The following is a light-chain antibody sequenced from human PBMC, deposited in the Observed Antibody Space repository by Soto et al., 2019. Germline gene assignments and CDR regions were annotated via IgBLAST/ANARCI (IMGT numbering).Light chain of an antibody. CDR2: SDN. J-gene: IGLJ3*02. V-gene: IGLV1-44*01. Sequence: QSVLTQPPSASGTPGQRVTVSCSGSSSNIGSNTVSWFHHLPGTAPKLLIYSDNQRPSGVPDRFPGSRSGTSASLAISGLQSGDEADYCCATWDDGLSGWVFGGGTKVTVL. CDR3: ATWDDGLSGWV. CDR1: SSNIGSNT.